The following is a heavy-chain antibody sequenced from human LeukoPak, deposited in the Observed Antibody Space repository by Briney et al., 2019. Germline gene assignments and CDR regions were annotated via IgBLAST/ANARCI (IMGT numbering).Heavy chain of an antibody. Sequence: TGGSLRLSCAASGFTFSSYSMNWVRQAPGKGLEWVSSISSSSSYIYYADSVKGRFTISRDNAKNSLYLQMNSLRAEDTAVYYCARPYYYDSSGYYYPFDYWGQGTLVTISS. D-gene: IGHD3-22*01. CDR3: ARPYYYDSSGYYYPFDY. CDR2: ISSSSSYI. V-gene: IGHV3-21*01. J-gene: IGHJ4*02. CDR1: GFTFSSYS.